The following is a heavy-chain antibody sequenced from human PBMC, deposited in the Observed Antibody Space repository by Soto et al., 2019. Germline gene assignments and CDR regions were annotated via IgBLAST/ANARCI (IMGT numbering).Heavy chain of an antibody. Sequence: QVQLVQSGAEVKKPGSSVKVSCKASGGTFSSYAISWVRQAPGQGLEWMGGIIPIFGTAHYAQKFQGRVTITADQSTCTAYSELSSLRSEDTAVYFCAIQYCNGGSCLYGMDVCAKGPRSPSP. CDR1: GGTFSSYA. D-gene: IGHD2-15*01. CDR3: AIQYCNGGSCLYGMDV. CDR2: IIPIFGTA. V-gene: IGHV1-69*12. J-gene: IGHJ6*02.